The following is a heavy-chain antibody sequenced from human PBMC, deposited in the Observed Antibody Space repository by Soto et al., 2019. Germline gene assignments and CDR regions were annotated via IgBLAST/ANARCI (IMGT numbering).Heavy chain of an antibody. V-gene: IGHV1-18*01. D-gene: IGHD1-26*01. CDR3: ARDDGSYAVSRLFDP. CDR1: GDGFASCG. CDR2: ISAYNGNT. Sequence: VEACWKAPGDGFASCGMRWVRQAPEQGLEWMGWISAYNGNTNYAQKLQGRVTMTTDTSTSTAYMELRSLRSDDTAVYYCARDDGSYAVSRLFDPWGQGTLVTVSS. J-gene: IGHJ5*02.